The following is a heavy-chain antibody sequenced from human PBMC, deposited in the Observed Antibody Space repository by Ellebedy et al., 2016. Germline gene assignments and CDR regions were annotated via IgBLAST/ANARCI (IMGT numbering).Heavy chain of an antibody. CDR2: IYYAGSA. D-gene: IGHD3-10*02. CDR1: GVSISSTTYY. Sequence: SETLSLXXTVSGVSISSTTYYWAWIRQSPGKGLEWIGTIYYAGSASYNPSLQSRVTISVDPSTRQFSLRLTSVTAADTAVYFCARLFLTGRVDARGYIDSWGQGTLVTVSS. CDR3: ARLFLTGRVDARGYIDS. J-gene: IGHJ4*02. V-gene: IGHV4-39*01.